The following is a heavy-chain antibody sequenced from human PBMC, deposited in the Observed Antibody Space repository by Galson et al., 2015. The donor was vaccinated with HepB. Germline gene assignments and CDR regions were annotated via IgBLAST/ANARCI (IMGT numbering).Heavy chain of an antibody. V-gene: IGHV3-30*04. J-gene: IGHJ3*02. D-gene: IGHD3-10*01. CDR2: ISYDGSNK. CDR1: GFTFSSYA. Sequence: SLRLSCAASGFTFSSYAMHWVRQAPGKGLEWVAVISYDGSNKYYADSVKGRFTISRDNSKNTLYLQMNSLRAEDTAVYYCAREGQYYGSGSYYIVASWAFDIWGQGTMVTVSS. CDR3: AREGQYYGSGSYYIVASWAFDI.